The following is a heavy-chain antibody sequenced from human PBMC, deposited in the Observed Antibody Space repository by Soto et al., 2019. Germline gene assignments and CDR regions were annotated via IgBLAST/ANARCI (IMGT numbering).Heavy chain of an antibody. CDR2: LSSDGSSY. V-gene: IGHV3-30*03. Sequence: QVQLLESGGGVVQPGRSLRLSCVASGFTLTTNGMHWCRQAPGQGREWVAVLSSDGSSYYYGDSVRGRFTISRDTSKNTLFLEMNSLTTAYTAVYYCATDRGLVECGTWSHYYYGMDVWGQGTSVTVS. CDR1: GFTLTTNG. CDR3: ATDRGLVECGTWSHYYYGMDV. J-gene: IGHJ6*02. D-gene: IGHD1-26*01.